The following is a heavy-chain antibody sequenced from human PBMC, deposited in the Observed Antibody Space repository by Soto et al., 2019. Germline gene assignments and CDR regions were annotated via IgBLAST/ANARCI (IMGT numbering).Heavy chain of an antibody. CDR3: ARLTDCGGDCPLFAS. J-gene: IGHJ1*01. V-gene: IGHV4-59*01. D-gene: IGHD2-21*02. CDR2: IYYSGST. CDR1: GDSISSYY. Sequence: SETLSLTCTVSGDSISSYYWSWIRQPPGKGLEWIGYIYYSGSTNYNPSLKSRVTISVDTSKNQFSLKLSSVTAADTAVYYCARLTDCGGDCPLFASWGQGTLVTVS.